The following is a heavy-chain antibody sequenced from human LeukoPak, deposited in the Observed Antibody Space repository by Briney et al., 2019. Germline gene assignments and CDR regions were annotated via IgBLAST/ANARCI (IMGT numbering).Heavy chain of an antibody. V-gene: IGHV3-23*01. J-gene: IGHJ4*02. Sequence: GGSLRLSCAASGFTFSSYAMSWVRQAPGKGLEWVSAISGSGGSTYYADSVKGRFTISRDNSKNTLYLQMNSLRAEDTAVYYCAKLEYDSSGYYYSSFDYWGQGTLVTVSS. D-gene: IGHD3-22*01. CDR1: GFTFSSYA. CDR3: AKLEYDSSGYYYSSFDY. CDR2: ISGSGGST.